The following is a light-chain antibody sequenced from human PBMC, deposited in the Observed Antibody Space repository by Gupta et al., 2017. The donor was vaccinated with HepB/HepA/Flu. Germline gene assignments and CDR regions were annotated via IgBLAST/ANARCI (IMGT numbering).Light chain of an antibody. CDR1: SSNLGAGYA. CDR2: DKN. V-gene: IGLV1-40*01. CDR3: QSYDSTLSIYV. Sequence: QSVLTQPPSVSGAPGQRVTIPCTGSSSNLGAGYATHWYQQIPGTAPRLLIYDKNKRPAGVPDRFSGSKSGTSASLAITGLLAEDEGDYYCQSYDSTLSIYVFGTGTKVTVL. J-gene: IGLJ1*01.